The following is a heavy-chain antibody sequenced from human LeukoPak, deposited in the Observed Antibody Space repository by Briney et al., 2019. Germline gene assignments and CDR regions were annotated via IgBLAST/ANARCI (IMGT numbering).Heavy chain of an antibody. CDR1: GFTFSSYA. D-gene: IGHD1-26*01. CDR2: ISGGGGGT. Sequence: GGSLRLSFAASGFTFSSYAMSWVRQAPGKGLEWVSTISGGGGGTYGADSVKGRFTISRDNSKNTLYLQMNSLRAEDTAVYYCAKGGSYGSHDAFDIWGQGTMVTVSS. CDR3: AKGGSYGSHDAFDI. J-gene: IGHJ3*02. V-gene: IGHV3-23*01.